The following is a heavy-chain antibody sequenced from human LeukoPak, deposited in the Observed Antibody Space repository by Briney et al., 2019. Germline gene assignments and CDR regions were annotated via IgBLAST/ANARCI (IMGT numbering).Heavy chain of an antibody. Sequence: PGGSLRLSCEASGFIFSDYWMTWVRQAPGKGLEWVANIKQDGSEKYYVDSVKGRFTISRDSAKNSLYLQMNSLRAEDTAVYYCARDLGAAGHDAFDIWGQGTMVTVSS. J-gene: IGHJ3*02. CDR2: IKQDGSEK. CDR3: ARDLGAAGHDAFDI. D-gene: IGHD6-13*01. CDR1: GFIFSDYW. V-gene: IGHV3-7*01.